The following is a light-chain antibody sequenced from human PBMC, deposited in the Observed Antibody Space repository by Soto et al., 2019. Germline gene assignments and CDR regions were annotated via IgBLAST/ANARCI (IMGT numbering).Light chain of an antibody. CDR2: GAS. J-gene: IGKJ3*01. V-gene: IGKV3-20*01. CDR1: QSVSRSY. CDR3: QQYGSSRLFT. Sequence: EIVLTQSPGTLSLSPGERTTLSCRASQSVSRSYLVWYQQKPGQAPRRLIFGASNSATGIPVRFSGSGSGTDFPLTISRLEPADFEVYYCQQYGSSRLFTFGPGTKVDF.